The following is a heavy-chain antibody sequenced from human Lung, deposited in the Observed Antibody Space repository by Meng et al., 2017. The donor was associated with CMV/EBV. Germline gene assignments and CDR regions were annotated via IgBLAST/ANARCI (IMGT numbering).Heavy chain of an antibody. CDR2: IYYSGST. J-gene: IGHJ6*02. CDR3: ARVSGYYYYGMDV. V-gene: IGHV4-59*01. CDR1: GGSISSYY. D-gene: IGHD3-3*01. Sequence: SXTLSLXCTVSGGSISSYYWSWIRQPPGKGLEWIGYIYYSGSTNYNPSLKSRVTISVDTSKNQSSLKLSSVTAADTAVYYCARVSGYYYYGMDVWGQGTTVTVSS.